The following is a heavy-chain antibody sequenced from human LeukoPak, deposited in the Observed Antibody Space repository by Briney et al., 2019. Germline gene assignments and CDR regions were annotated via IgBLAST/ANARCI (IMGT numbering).Heavy chain of an antibody. CDR3: AKGYSSSWYGNWFDP. CDR1: GFTFSSYA. CDR2: ISGSGGST. J-gene: IGHJ5*02. D-gene: IGHD6-13*01. Sequence: PGGSLRLSCAASGFTFSSYAMSWVRQAPGKGLEWVSAISGSGGSTYYADSVKGRFTISRDNSKNTLYLQMNSLRAEDTAVYYCAKGYSSSWYGNWFDPWGQETLVTVSS. V-gene: IGHV3-23*01.